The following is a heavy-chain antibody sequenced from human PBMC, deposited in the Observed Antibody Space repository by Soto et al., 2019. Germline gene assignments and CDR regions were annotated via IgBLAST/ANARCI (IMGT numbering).Heavy chain of an antibody. CDR1: GFSLNTGGVG. CDR3: VRNWRYYGGDYYYGMDA. D-gene: IGHD3-10*01. V-gene: IGHV2-5*02. CDR2: IHWDDDE. Sequence: ITLKDSGPTLVKPTQTLTLTCTFSGFSLNTGGVGVGWVRQPRGKAMEWLVLIHWDDDEGYRPSQRSRLNSTQDTINNQVVLTMTNMDPEDTATYYCVRNWRYYGGDYYYGMDAWGKGTTVTVSS. J-gene: IGHJ6*04.